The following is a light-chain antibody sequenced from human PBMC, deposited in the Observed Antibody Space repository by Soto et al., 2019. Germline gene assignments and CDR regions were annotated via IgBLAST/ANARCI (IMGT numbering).Light chain of an antibody. Sequence: EVVLTQSPGTLSLSPGERATLSCRASQSFTSTSLAWYQQKPGQAPRLLIYGASSRATGIPDRFSGSGSGTDFTLTISRLEPEDFEVHYCQQYGSSPKTFGRGTKVDIX. V-gene: IGKV3-20*01. J-gene: IGKJ1*01. CDR3: QQYGSSPKT. CDR2: GAS. CDR1: QSFTSTS.